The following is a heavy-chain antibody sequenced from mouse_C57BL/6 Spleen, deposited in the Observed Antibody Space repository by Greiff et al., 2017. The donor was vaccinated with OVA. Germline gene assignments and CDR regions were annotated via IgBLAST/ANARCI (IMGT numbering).Heavy chain of an antibody. Sequence: EVQLQESGGGLVKPGGSLKLSCAASGFTFSDYGMHWVRQAPEKGLEWVAYISSGSSTIYYADTVKGRFTISRDNAKNTLFLQMTSLRSEDTAMYYCAREGHGNYEDYAMDYWGQGTSVTVSS. J-gene: IGHJ4*01. D-gene: IGHD2-1*01. CDR3: AREGHGNYEDYAMDY. CDR1: GFTFSDYG. V-gene: IGHV5-17*01. CDR2: ISSGSSTI.